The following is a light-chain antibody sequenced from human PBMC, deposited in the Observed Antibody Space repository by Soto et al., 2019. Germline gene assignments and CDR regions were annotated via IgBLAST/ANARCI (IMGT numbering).Light chain of an antibody. V-gene: IGLV2-14*01. CDR2: DVI. Sequence: QSVLTQPASVSGSPGQSITISCTGTSSDVGGYNYVSWYQQHPGKAPKLMIYDVINRPSGVSNRFSGSKSGNTASLTSSGLQAEDEADYYCSSYTSSTSVIFGGGTKVNVL. J-gene: IGLJ2*01. CDR3: SSYTSSTSVI. CDR1: SSDVGGYNY.